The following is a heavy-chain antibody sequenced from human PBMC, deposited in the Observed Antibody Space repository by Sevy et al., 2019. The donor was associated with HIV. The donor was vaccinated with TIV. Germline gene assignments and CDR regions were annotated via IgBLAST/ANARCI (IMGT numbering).Heavy chain of an antibody. J-gene: IGHJ4*01. D-gene: IGHD5-18*01. CDR1: GGSISAKNYF. V-gene: IGHV4-39*01. CDR2: IYHTGST. Sequence: SETLSLTCTVSGGSISAKNYFWGWIRQPPGKGLEWIGSIYHTGSTYHSPSLQRRVGISVHTSKKLFSVKLSSVTAADTAVYFCARHAFKHGYRPSYFDSWSHGTLVTVSS. CDR3: ARHAFKHGYRPSYFDS.